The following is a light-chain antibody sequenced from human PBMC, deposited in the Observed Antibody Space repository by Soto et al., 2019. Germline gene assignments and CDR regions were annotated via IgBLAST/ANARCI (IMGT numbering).Light chain of an antibody. V-gene: IGLV1-51*01. CDR3: GSWDSSLSAYV. Sequence: QSVLTQPPLVSAAPGQKVTISCSGSSSNIGGNSVSWYQQLPGTAPKLLIYDDDKRPSGIPDRFSASKSGTSATLGITGFRTGDEADYYCGSWDSSLSAYVFGTGTKVTVL. CDR1: SSNIGGNS. J-gene: IGLJ1*01. CDR2: DDD.